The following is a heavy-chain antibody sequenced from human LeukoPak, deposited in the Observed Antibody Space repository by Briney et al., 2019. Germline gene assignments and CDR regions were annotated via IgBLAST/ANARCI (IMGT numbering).Heavy chain of an antibody. CDR1: GASFSGFH. CDR3: ARGEYYDTSGDRKNWFGP. J-gene: IGHJ5*02. Sequence: SETLSLTCAVYGASFSGFHWSWIRQPPGKGLEWIGKIDHSGRTNYNPSLKSRVTMSVDTSKDQYSLKLTSVTAADTAVYYCARGEYYDTSGDRKNWFGPWGQGTLVTVSP. CDR2: IDHSGRT. D-gene: IGHD3-22*01. V-gene: IGHV4-34*01.